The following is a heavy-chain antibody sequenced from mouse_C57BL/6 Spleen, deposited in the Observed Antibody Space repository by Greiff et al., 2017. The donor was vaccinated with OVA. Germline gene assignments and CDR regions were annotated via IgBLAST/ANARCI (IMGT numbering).Heavy chain of an antibody. Sequence: VKLMESGPGLVQPSQSLSITCTVSGFSLTSYGVHWVRQSPGKGLEWLGVIWSGGSTDYNAAFISRLSISKDNSKSQVFFKMNSLQADDTAIYYCARKGELGRGYAMDYWGQGTSVTVSS. J-gene: IGHJ4*01. CDR2: IWSGGST. CDR3: ARKGELGRGYAMDY. D-gene: IGHD4-1*01. CDR1: GFSLTSYG. V-gene: IGHV2-2*01.